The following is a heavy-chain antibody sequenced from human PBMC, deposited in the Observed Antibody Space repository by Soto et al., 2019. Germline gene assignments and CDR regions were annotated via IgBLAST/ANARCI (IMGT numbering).Heavy chain of an antibody. V-gene: IGHV4-31*03. J-gene: IGHJ6*02. CDR2: IYYSGST. CDR1: GGSISSGGYY. Sequence: PSETLSLTCTVSGGSISSGGYYWSWIRQHPGRGLEWIGYIYYSGSTDYNPSLKSRVTISVDTSKSQISLRLSSVTAADTAVYYCARGGYYFSDAMDVWGQGTTVTVSS. CDR3: ARGGYYFSDAMDV.